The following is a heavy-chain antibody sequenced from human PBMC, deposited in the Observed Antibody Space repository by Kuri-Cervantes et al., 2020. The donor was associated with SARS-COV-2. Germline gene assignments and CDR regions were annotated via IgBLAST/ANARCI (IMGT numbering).Heavy chain of an antibody. Sequence: GESLKISCRASGSMFNDYAMSWVRQAPGKGLEWVSGISGDGGSTYYADSVKGRFTVSRDNPTKTLYLQMNSLRAEDTAVYYCARSDRVRELFSRMRYYYYYFMGVWGNGTTVTVSS. CDR2: ISGDGGST. CDR1: GSMFNDYA. D-gene: IGHD3-10*01. CDR3: ARSDRVRELFSRMRYYYYYFMGV. J-gene: IGHJ6*03. V-gene: IGHV3-23*01.